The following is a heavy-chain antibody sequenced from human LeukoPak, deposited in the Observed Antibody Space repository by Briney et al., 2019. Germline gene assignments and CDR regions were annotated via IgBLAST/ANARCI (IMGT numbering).Heavy chain of an antibody. CDR2: INHSGST. J-gene: IGHJ4*02. CDR3: ARGPPWFGELLGLDY. CDR1: GGSFSGYY. D-gene: IGHD3-10*01. V-gene: IGHV4-34*01. Sequence: PSETLSLTCAVYGGSFSGYYWSWIRQPPGKGLEWIGEINHSGSTNYNASLKSRVTISVGTSKNQFSLKLSPVTAADTAVYYCARGPPWFGELLGLDYWGQGTLVTVSS.